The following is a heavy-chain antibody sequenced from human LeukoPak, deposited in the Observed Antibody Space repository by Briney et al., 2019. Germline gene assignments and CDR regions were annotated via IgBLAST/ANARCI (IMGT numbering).Heavy chain of an antibody. CDR3: ARYFDTSGYPYYVDY. Sequence: GGSLRLSCAASGFTFTDYWMQWVRQAPGKGLEWVSRIYSDVTSAYYVDSVKGRFTISRDNARNTLYLQMNGLRAEDTAVYYCARYFDTSGYPYYVDYWGRGALVTVSS. CDR1: GFTFTDYW. CDR2: IYSDVTSA. J-gene: IGHJ4*02. D-gene: IGHD3-22*01. V-gene: IGHV3-74*01.